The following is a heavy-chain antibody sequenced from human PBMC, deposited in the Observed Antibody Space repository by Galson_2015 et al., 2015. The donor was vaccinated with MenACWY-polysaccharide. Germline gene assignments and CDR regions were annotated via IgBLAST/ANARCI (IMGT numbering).Heavy chain of an antibody. J-gene: IGHJ5*02. D-gene: IGHD3-3*01. V-gene: IGHV3-23*01. Sequence: SLRLSCAASGFTFTSYAMSWVRQAPGKGLEWVSAIRSSGTNTYYADSVKGRFTISRDNSKNTLYLQMYSLSAEDTAVYYCAKDSTDFWSVAGRFDHWGQGTLVIVSS. CDR3: AKDSTDFWSVAGRFDH. CDR1: GFTFTSYA. CDR2: IRSSGTNT.